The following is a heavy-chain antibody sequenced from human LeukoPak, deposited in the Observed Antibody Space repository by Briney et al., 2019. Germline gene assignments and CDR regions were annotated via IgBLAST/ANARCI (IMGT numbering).Heavy chain of an antibody. D-gene: IGHD4-17*01. V-gene: IGHV4-39*01. CDR2: IYYSGST. Sequence: XXTLSLTCTVSGGSIXSSSYYWGWIRQPPGTGLEWIGSIYYSGSTYYNPSLKSRVTISVDTSKNQFSLKLSSVTAADTAVYYCARPIPTVTTFGGAFDIWGQGTMVTVSS. CDR1: GGSIXSSSYY. CDR3: ARPIPTVTTFGGAFDI. J-gene: IGHJ3*02.